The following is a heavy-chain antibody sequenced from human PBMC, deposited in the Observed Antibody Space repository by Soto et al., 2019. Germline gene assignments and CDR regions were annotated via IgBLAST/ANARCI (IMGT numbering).Heavy chain of an antibody. D-gene: IGHD2-15*01. CDR1: GGSISSYY. CDR2: IYYSGST. V-gene: IGHV4-59*01. Sequence: QVQLQESGPGLVKPSETLSLTCTVSGGSISSYYWSWIRQPPGKGLEWIGYIYYSGSTNYNPALKSRVTISVDTSKNQFSLKLSSVTAADTAVYYCARYCSGGSCSSEYFDYWVQGTLVTVSS. J-gene: IGHJ4*02. CDR3: ARYCSGGSCSSEYFDY.